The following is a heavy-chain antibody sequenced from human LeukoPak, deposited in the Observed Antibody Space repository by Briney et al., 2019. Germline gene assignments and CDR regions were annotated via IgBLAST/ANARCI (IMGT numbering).Heavy chain of an antibody. Sequence: KPSETLSLTCTVSGGSISSYYWSWIRQPPGKGLEWIGYIYYSGSTNYNLSLKSRVTISVDTSKNLFSLKLSSVTAADTAVYYCARVNYYDSSGYLWYFDYWGQGTLVTVSS. CDR1: GGSISSYY. J-gene: IGHJ4*02. CDR3: ARVNYYDSSGYLWYFDY. CDR2: IYYSGST. V-gene: IGHV4-59*01. D-gene: IGHD3-22*01.